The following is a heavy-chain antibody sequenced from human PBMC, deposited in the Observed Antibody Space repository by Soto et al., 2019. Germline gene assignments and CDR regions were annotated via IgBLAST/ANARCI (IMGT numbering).Heavy chain of an antibody. CDR1: GFTFSGSS. J-gene: IGHJ4*01. V-gene: IGHV3-21*01. CDR3: ARERMATNHFDY. CDR2: ISSSSTSV. Sequence: EVQLVESGGGLVTPGGSLRLSCAASGFTFSGSSMNCVRQAPGKGLAWVSAISSSSTSVYYADSVMGRFSISRDNAANSLYLQMNSLRDEDTAMYYCARERMATNHFDYWGQGTLVTVSS. D-gene: IGHD5-12*01.